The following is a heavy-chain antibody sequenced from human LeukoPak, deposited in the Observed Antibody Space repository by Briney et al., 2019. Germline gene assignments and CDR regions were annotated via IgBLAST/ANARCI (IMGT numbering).Heavy chain of an antibody. CDR3: ARDKDPTLLWFGELSPSDP. CDR1: GFTFSSYS. V-gene: IGHV3-21*01. D-gene: IGHD3-10*01. J-gene: IGHJ5*02. CDR2: ISSSSSYI. Sequence: GGSLRLSCAASGFTFSSYSMNWVRQAPGKGLEWVSSISSSSSYIYYADSVKGRFTISRDNAKNSLYLQMNSLGAEDTAVYYCARDKDPTLLWFGELSPSDPWGQGTLVTVSS.